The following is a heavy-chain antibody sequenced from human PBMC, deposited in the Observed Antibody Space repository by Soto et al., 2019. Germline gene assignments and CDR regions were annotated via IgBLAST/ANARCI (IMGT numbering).Heavy chain of an antibody. Sequence: QVQLVESGGGLVKPGGSLRLSCVASGFTVSDYYMTWIRQAPGKGLEWVSYISGSSDYTKYADSVKGRFSISRDNAKNLLYLQMNSLRVEDTAVYYCVRDGSGNTSHWYFELWGRGTLVTVSS. D-gene: IGHD3-10*01. CDR2: ISGSSDYT. J-gene: IGHJ2*01. V-gene: IGHV3-11*06. CDR3: VRDGSGNTSHWYFEL. CDR1: GFTVSDYY.